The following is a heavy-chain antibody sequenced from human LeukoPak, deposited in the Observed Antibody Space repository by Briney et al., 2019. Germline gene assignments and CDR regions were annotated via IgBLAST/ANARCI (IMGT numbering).Heavy chain of an antibody. CDR3: ADYRKPQGLDY. CDR1: EFPFSIYA. D-gene: IGHD1-14*01. V-gene: IGHV3-23*01. Sequence: GGSLRLSCEVSEFPFSIYAMAWVRQAPGQGLEWVSAIDASGRDTYYTDSVKGRFTISRDNSKNTVYLQMNSLRVEDTAVYYCADYRKPQGLDYWGQGTLVTVSS. J-gene: IGHJ4*02. CDR2: IDASGRDT.